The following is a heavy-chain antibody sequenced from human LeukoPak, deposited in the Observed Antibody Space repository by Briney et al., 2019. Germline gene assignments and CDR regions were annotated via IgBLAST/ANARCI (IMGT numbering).Heavy chain of an antibody. Sequence: PGGSLRLSCAASGFTFSSYWMHWVRQAPGKGLVWVSRINSDGSSTSYADSVKGRFTISRDNAKNTLYLQMNSLRAEDTAVYYCARGRVMILGVVILYSDYWGQGTLVTVSS. CDR3: ARGRVMILGVVILYSDY. D-gene: IGHD3-3*01. J-gene: IGHJ4*02. V-gene: IGHV3-74*01. CDR1: GFTFSSYW. CDR2: INSDGSST.